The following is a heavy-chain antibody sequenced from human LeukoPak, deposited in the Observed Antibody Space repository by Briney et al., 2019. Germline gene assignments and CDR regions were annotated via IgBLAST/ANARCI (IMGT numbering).Heavy chain of an antibody. CDR1: GFTLSSYS. CDR2: ISSSSSYI. J-gene: IGHJ3*02. CDR3: ARELKDAFDI. Sequence: PGGSLRLSCAASGFTLSSYSMNWVRQAPGKGLEWVSSISSSSSYIYYADSVKGRFTISRDNAKNSLYLQMNSLRAEDTAVYYCARELKDAFDIWGQGTMVTVSS. V-gene: IGHV3-21*01. D-gene: IGHD3-16*01.